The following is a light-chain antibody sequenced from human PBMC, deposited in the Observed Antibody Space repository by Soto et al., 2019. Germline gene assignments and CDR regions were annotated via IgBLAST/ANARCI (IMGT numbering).Light chain of an antibody. CDR1: QSVSSN. J-gene: IGKJ1*01. CDR2: GAS. V-gene: IGKV3-15*01. Sequence: EILMTQSPATLSVSPGERATLSCRASQSVSSNYLAWYQQKPGQAPRLLIYGASNRAAGVPARFSGSGSETEFTLTIRSLQSEDFAVYYCQQYNNWPQTFGQGTKVDIK. CDR3: QQYNNWPQT.